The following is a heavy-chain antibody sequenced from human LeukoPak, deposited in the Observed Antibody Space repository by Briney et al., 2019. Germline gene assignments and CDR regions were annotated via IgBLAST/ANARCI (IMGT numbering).Heavy chain of an antibody. CDR3: ARGWIQLWFLFDY. CDR1: GFTVSSNY. D-gene: IGHD5-18*01. V-gene: IGHV3-53*01. CDR2: IYSGGST. J-gene: IGHJ4*02. Sequence: PGGSLRLSCAASGFTVSSNYMSWVRQAPGKGLEWVSAIYSGGSTYYADSVKGRFTISRDNSKNTLYLQMNSLRAEDTAVYYCARGWIQLWFLFDYWGQGTLVTVSS.